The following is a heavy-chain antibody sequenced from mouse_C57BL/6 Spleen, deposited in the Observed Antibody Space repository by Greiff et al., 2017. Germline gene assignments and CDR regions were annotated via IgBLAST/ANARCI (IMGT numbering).Heavy chain of an antibody. CDR1: GFTFSDYY. CDR3: AREDIGGPMDY. CDR2: ISNGGGST. J-gene: IGHJ4*01. Sequence: EVHLVESGGGLVQPGGSLKLSCAASGFTFSDYYMYWVRQTPEKRLEWVAYISNGGGSTYYPDTVKGRFTISRDNAKNTLYLRMSRLKSEDTAMYYCAREDIGGPMDYWGQGTSVTVSS. D-gene: IGHD3-2*01. V-gene: IGHV5-12*01.